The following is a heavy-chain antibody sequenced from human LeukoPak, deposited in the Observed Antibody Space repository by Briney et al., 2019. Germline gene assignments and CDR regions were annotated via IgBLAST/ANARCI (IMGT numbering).Heavy chain of an antibody. J-gene: IGHJ3*02. CDR3: ARGLFNSFHI. CDR1: GFTFSTNY. Sequence: GGSLRLSCAASGFTFSTNYMSWVRQAPGKGPEWLSFIYSDGSTDYAESVKGRFTISRDNSKNTVYLQMNSLSAEDTALYYCARGLFNSFHIWGQGTMVTVSS. CDR2: IYSDGST. D-gene: IGHD3-16*01. V-gene: IGHV3-53*01.